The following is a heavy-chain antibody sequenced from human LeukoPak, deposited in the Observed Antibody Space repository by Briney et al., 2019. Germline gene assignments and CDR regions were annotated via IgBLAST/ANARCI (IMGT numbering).Heavy chain of an antibody. CDR2: IRYDGSNK. Sequence: GGSLRLSCAASGFTFSSYGMHWARQAPGKGLEWVAFIRYDGSNKYYADSVKGRFTISRDNSKNTLYLQMNSLRAEDTAVYYCVLGLFDYWGQGTLVTVSS. J-gene: IGHJ4*02. CDR3: VLGLFDY. V-gene: IGHV3-30*02. D-gene: IGHD2-15*01. CDR1: GFTFSSYG.